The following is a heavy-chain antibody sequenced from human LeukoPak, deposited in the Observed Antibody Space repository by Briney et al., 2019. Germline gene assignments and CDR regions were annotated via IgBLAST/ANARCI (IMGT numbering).Heavy chain of an antibody. V-gene: IGHV4-59*01. J-gene: IGHJ3*02. D-gene: IGHD5-18*01. Sequence: SETLSLTCTVSGGSTSSYYWSWIRQPPGKGLEWIGYIYYSGSTNYNPSLKSRVTISVDTSKNQFSLKLSSVTAADTAVYYCAREVDTAMVDAFDIWGQGTTVTVSS. CDR1: GGSTSSYY. CDR2: IYYSGST. CDR3: AREVDTAMVDAFDI.